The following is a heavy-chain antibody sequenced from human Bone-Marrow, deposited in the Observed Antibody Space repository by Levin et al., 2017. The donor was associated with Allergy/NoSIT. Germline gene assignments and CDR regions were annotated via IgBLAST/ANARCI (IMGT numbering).Heavy chain of an antibody. CDR1: GFTFSNYA. V-gene: IGHV3-23*05. CDR3: ANGEEQRQVRIPEDF. CDR2: ISGTAYST. Sequence: GESLKISCAASGFTFSNYALSWVRQAPGKGLEWVSTISGTAYSTYYANSVKGRFTISRDNSKNTLYLQMNSLRAEDTAVYYCANGEEQRQVRIPEDFWGQGTLVTVSS. J-gene: IGHJ1*01. D-gene: IGHD6-13*01.